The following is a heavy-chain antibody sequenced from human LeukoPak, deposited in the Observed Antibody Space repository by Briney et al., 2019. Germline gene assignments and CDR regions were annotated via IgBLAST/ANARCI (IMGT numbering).Heavy chain of an antibody. CDR3: AREPYDSSGYSLAEYFQH. V-gene: IGHV1-2*06. CDR1: GYTFTGYY. Sequence: GASVKVSCKASGYTFTGYYMHWVRQAPGQGLEWMGRINPNSGGTNYAQKFQGRVTMTRDTSISTAYMELSRLRSDDTAVYYCAREPYDSSGYSLAEYFQHWGQGTLVTVSS. CDR2: INPNSGGT. D-gene: IGHD3-22*01. J-gene: IGHJ1*01.